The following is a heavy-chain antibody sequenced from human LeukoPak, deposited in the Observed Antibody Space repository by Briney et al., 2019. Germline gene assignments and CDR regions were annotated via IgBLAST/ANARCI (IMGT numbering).Heavy chain of an antibody. CDR1: GYTFTGYY. V-gene: IGHV1-2*02. CDR3: ARIVLRYFDWLFNDNWFDP. CDR2: INPNSGGT. J-gene: IGHJ5*02. D-gene: IGHD3-9*01. Sequence: ASVKVSCKASGYTFTGYYMHWVRQAPGQGLEWMGWINPNSGGTNYAQKFQGRVTMTRDTSISTAYMELSRLRSDDTAVYYCARIVLRYFDWLFNDNWFDPWGQGTLVTVSS.